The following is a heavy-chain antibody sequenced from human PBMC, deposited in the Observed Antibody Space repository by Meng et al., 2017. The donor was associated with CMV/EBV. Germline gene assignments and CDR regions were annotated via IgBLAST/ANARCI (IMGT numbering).Heavy chain of an antibody. CDR2: IYYSGST. CDR1: GGSISSYY. V-gene: IGHV4-59*01. Sequence: SETLSLTCTVSGGSISSYYWSWIRQPPGKGLEWIGYIYYSGSTNYNPSLKSRFTISVDTSKNQFSLKLSSVTAADTAVYYCARGPPYSTYYYYYGMDVWGQGTKVTVSS. D-gene: IGHD2-21*01. J-gene: IGHJ6*02. CDR3: ARGPPYSTYYYYYGMDV.